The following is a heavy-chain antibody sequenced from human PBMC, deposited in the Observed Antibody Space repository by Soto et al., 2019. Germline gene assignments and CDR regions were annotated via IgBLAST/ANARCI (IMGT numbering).Heavy chain of an antibody. Sequence: EVQLLESGGGLVQPGGSLRLSCAASGFTFSRYAMTWVRQAPGKGLEWVSSISGSGAGTYYADSVKGRFTISRDNSKSTLYLQMNSLRAEDMAVYYCAKMSFGSDFDYWGQGALVTVSS. J-gene: IGHJ4*02. CDR1: GFTFSRYA. V-gene: IGHV3-23*01. CDR2: ISGSGAGT. D-gene: IGHD3-10*01. CDR3: AKMSFGSDFDY.